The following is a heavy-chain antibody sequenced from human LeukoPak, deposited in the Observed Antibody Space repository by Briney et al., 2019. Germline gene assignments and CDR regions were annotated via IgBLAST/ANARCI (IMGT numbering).Heavy chain of an antibody. J-gene: IGHJ4*02. V-gene: IGHV3-33*08. CDR1: GFTVSSNY. D-gene: IGHD3-22*01. CDR2: IWYDGSNK. CDR3: ARDGGSSGYYFDAFDY. Sequence: GGSLRLSCAASGFTVSSNYMSWVRQAPGKGLEWVAVIWYDGSNKYYAESVKGRFTISRDNSKNTLYLQMNSLRAEDTAVYYCARDGGSSGYYFDAFDYWGQGTLVTVSS.